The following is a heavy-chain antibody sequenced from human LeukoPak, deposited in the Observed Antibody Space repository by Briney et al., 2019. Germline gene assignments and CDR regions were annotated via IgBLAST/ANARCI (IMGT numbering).Heavy chain of an antibody. V-gene: IGHV4-4*02. CDR2: VNLQGST. Sequence: SGTLSLTCGVSGGSITNTNYWTWVRQPAGKGLEWIGEVNLQGSTNYNPSLMGRVAIAVDTSENHISLQLTSVTAADTAVYYCAREGGPYRPLDYSGQGTLVTVSS. CDR1: GGSITNTNY. CDR3: AREGGPYRPLDY. J-gene: IGHJ4*02.